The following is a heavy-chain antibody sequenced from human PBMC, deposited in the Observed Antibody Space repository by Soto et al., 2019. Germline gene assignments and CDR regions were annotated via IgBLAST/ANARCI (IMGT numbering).Heavy chain of an antibody. CDR3: ARDRHDSSGYYGYYYGMDV. CDR1: GGTFSSYA. D-gene: IGHD3-22*01. CDR2: IIPIFGTA. J-gene: IGHJ6*02. V-gene: IGHV1-69*01. Sequence: QVQLVQSGAEVKKPGYSVKVSCKASGGTFSSYAISWVRQAPGQGLEWMGGIIPIFGTANYAQKFQGRVTSTAGESTSTAYMELSSLRSEDTAVYYCARDRHDSSGYYGYYYGMDVWGQGTTVTVSS.